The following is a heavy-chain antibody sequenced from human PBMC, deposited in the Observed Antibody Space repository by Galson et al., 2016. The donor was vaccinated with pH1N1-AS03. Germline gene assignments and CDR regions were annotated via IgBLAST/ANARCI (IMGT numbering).Heavy chain of an antibody. V-gene: IGHV1-18*04. J-gene: IGHJ4*02. CDR1: GYTFSTYG. CDR2: ISAYSGDT. Sequence: SVKVSCKASGYTFSTYGVSWVRQAPGQGLEWLGWISAYSGDTHYARKFQGRVTLTTDTSTSTAYMELRSLTSDDTAVYYCARAHYNADYVPDFWGPGTLVTVSS. D-gene: IGHD4-17*01. CDR3: ARAHYNADYVPDF.